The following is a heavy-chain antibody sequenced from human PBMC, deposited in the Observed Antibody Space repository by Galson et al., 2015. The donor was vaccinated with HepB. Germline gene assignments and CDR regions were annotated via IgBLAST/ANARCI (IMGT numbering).Heavy chain of an antibody. CDR1: GFTFTSSA. CDR3: AASPYYYGSGSYPRGDYYYGMDV. J-gene: IGHJ6*02. Sequence: SVKVSCKASGFTFTSSAMQWVRQARGQRLEWIGWIVVGSGNTNYAQKFQERVTITRDMSTSTAHMELSSLRSEDTAVYYCAASPYYYGSGSYPRGDYYYGMDVWGQGTTVTVSS. D-gene: IGHD3-10*01. CDR2: IVVGSGNT. V-gene: IGHV1-58*02.